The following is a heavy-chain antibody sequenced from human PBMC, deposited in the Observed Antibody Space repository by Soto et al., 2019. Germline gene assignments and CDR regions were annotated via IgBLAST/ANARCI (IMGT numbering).Heavy chain of an antibody. J-gene: IGHJ6*02. CDR3: SGCSGGACHQNYGMDV. D-gene: IGHD2-15*01. V-gene: IGHV3-21*01. CDR2: ISPSTSHI. Sequence: VQLVESGGGLVKPGGSLRLSCAVSGFTFSSCTMNWVRQAPGKGLEWVSSISPSTSHIYYADSVKGRFTISRDNAKNSLFLQMNRLRAEDTAVYYCSGCSGGACHQNYGMDVWGQGTTVTVSS. CDR1: GFTFSSCT.